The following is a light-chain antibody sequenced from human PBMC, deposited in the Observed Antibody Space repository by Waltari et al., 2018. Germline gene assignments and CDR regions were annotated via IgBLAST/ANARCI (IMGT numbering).Light chain of an antibody. Sequence: SSELTQDPAVSVALGQTVRITCQGDHLRTYYVSWYQQNPGQAPILVIYDKDNRPSGSPDRFSGSSSGDIASLTITGAQAEDEADYYCNSRDTRGNHFVVFGGGTKLTVL. J-gene: IGLJ2*01. CDR2: DKD. CDR1: HLRTYY. V-gene: IGLV3-19*01. CDR3: NSRDTRGNHFVV.